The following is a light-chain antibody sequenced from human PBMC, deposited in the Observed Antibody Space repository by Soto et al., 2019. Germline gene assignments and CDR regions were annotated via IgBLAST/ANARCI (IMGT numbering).Light chain of an antibody. Sequence: QSALTQPASVSGSPGQSITISCTGTSGDIGSYNRVSWYQQHPGKAPKLIIYEGSRRPSGISHRFSGSRSGNTASLTISGLRAEDEADYYCCSYANSGSFVFGPGTKLTVL. CDR3: CSYANSGSFV. CDR2: EGS. V-gene: IGLV2-23*01. CDR1: SGDIGSYNR. J-gene: IGLJ1*01.